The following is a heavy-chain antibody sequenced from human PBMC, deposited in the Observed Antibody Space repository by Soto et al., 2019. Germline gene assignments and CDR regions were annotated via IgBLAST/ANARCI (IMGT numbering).Heavy chain of an antibody. CDR2: IKSKPDGGTT. Sequence: EVQLVESGGGLVKPGGSLRLSCAASGFSFRNAWMNWVRQAPGRGLEWVGRIKSKPDGGTTDYAAPVKDRFTISRDDSKDTLYLQMNSLKIEDTAVYYCTLTYXXXSEXYYFQYWGQGSLVTVSS. V-gene: IGHV3-15*07. J-gene: IGHJ1*01. CDR1: GFSFRNAW. D-gene: IGHD7-27*01. CDR3: TLTYXXXSEXYYFQY.